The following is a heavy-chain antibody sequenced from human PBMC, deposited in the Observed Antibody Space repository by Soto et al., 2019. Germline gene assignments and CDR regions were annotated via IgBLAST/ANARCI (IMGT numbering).Heavy chain of an antibody. J-gene: IGHJ6*03. CDR2: ISASGTQT. Sequence: EVQLLDSGGGLGQSGGSLRLSCAASGFSFYTYAMTWVRQAPGKGLEWVSSISASGTQTYYADSVKGRFTISRDNSRNTVYLRMNSLRVEDTAVYYCAKGGGSGYFAYHYIDVWGKGTTVTVSS. V-gene: IGHV3-23*01. CDR1: GFSFYTYA. D-gene: IGHD3-3*01. CDR3: AKGGGSGYFAYHYIDV.